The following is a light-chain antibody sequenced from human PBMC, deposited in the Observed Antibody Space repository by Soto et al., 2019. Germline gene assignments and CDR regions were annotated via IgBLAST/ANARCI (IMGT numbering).Light chain of an antibody. CDR1: QSVSRK. Sequence: EIVMTHSPATLSVSPWEIATLSCRASQSVSRKLAWYQQTRGQAPRLLIYGASTRATGVPARFSGSGSGTEFTLTISNLQSEDFAVYHCQQYDKWPRTFGQGTKVDIK. CDR2: GAS. V-gene: IGKV3-15*01. J-gene: IGKJ1*01. CDR3: QQYDKWPRT.